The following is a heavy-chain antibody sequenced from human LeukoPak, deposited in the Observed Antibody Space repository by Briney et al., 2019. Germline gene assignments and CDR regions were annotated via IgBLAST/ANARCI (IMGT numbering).Heavy chain of an antibody. CDR3: ARGPNLVGSSWYWDWFDP. V-gene: IGHV1-8*01. CDR1: GYTFTRYD. J-gene: IGHJ5*02. D-gene: IGHD6-13*01. CDR2: MNPNSGNT. Sequence: ASVKVSCKASGYTFTRYDINWVRQATGQGLEWMGWMNPNSGNTGYAQKFQGRVTMTRNTSISTAYMELSSLRSEDTAVYYCARGPNLVGSSWYWDWFDPWGQGTLVTVSS.